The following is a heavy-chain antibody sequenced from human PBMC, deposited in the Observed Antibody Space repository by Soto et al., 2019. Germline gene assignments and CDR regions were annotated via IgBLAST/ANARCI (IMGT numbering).Heavy chain of an antibody. J-gene: IGHJ5*02. CDR3: ARAVSPYFGTWFDP. Sequence: PSETQSLTCAVSGGSITSGNSYSWACIRQPPGRGLEWIGSISQTGTTSYNPSLKSRVSVSLDKSKNQFSLRLSSVTAADMAVDFCARAVSPYFGTWFDPWGQGALVTVSS. V-gene: IGHV4-30-2*01. CDR2: ISQTGTT. D-gene: IGHD3-10*01. CDR1: GGSITSGNSYS.